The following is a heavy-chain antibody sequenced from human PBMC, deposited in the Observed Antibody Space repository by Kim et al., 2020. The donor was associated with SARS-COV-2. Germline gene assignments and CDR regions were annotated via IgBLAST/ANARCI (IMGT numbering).Heavy chain of an antibody. Sequence: SVKVSCKASGGTFSSYAISWVRQAPGQGLEWMGRIIPILGIANYAQKFQGRVTITADKSTSTAYMELSSLRSEDTAVYYCASRTTPAGGGMDVWGQGTTVTVSS. D-gene: IGHD1-1*01. CDR3: ASRTTPAGGGMDV. CDR1: GGTFSSYA. J-gene: IGHJ6*02. CDR2: IIPILGIA. V-gene: IGHV1-69*04.